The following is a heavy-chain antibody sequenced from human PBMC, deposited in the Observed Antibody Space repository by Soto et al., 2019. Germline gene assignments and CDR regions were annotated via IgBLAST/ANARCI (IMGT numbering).Heavy chain of an antibody. Sequence: SKHMSLTCTVSGDSISSYSWSWIRQVAGKGLEWIGRLYTSGSTKYSPSLKSRVTMPVDASKNQFSMRLSSVTAADTAVYDCRGYSAYDSYGVDVWGNGTKVTVSP. CDR2: LYTSGST. J-gene: IGHJ6*04. CDR1: GDSISSYS. V-gene: IGHV4-4*07. CDR3: RGYSAYDSYGVDV. D-gene: IGHD5-12*01.